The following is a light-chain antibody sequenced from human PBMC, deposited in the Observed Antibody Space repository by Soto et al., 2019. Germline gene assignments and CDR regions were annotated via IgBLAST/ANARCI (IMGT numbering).Light chain of an antibody. CDR3: AAWDDILNGYV. V-gene: IGLV1-44*01. CDR1: SSNIGSNT. CDR2: SSN. Sequence: QSVVTQPPSTSATPGQRVTISCSGSSSNIGSNTVNWYQQLPGTAPKLLIYSSNQRPSGVPDRFSGSKSGTSASLAISGLQSEDEADYYCAAWDDILNGYVFGAGTKVTVL. J-gene: IGLJ1*01.